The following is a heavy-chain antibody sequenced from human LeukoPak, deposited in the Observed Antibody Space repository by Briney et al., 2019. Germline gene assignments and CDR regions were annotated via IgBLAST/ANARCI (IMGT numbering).Heavy chain of an antibody. J-gene: IGHJ6*02. CDR3: ARVDSSSWYYYYYGMDV. CDR1: GYTFTSYG. V-gene: IGHV1-18*01. CDR2: IGAYNGNT. Sequence: GASVKVSCKASGYTFTSYGISWVRQAPGQGLEWMGWIGAYNGNTNYAQKLQGRVTMTTDTSTSTAYMELRSLRSDDTAVYYCARVDSSSWYYYYYGMDVWGQGTTVTISS. D-gene: IGHD6-13*01.